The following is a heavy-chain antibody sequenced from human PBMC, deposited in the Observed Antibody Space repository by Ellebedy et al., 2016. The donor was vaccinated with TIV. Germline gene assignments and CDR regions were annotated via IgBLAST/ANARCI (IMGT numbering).Heavy chain of an antibody. V-gene: IGHV3-7*01. D-gene: IGHD4-17*01. CDR3: ATDGSYGDYRSPTHAFVM. J-gene: IGHJ3*02. CDR1: GFSFRNYW. Sequence: GGFLRLSCGASGFSFRNYWMTWVRQAPGKGLEWVANINQDGSDKYYEDSVKGRFTIARDNAKNSLYLQMSSLRVEDTAVYYCATDGSYGDYRSPTHAFVMWGQGTMVAVSS. CDR2: INQDGSDK.